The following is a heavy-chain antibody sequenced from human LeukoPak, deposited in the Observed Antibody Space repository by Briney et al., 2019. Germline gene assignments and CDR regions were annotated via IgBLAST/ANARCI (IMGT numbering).Heavy chain of an antibody. CDR1: GFTFSSFS. D-gene: IGHD3-10*01. CDR3: ARNMVRGYDDAFDI. Sequence: GGSLRLSCAASGFTFSSFSLDWVRQTPGKGLEWVSSISSSSIYIYYADSVKGRFTISRDNAKNSLYLQMNSLRAEDTAVYFCARNMVRGYDDAFDIWGQGTMVTVSS. J-gene: IGHJ3*02. V-gene: IGHV3-21*01. CDR2: ISSSSIYI.